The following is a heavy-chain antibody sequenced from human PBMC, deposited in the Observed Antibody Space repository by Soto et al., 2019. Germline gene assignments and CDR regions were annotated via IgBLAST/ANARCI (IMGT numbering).Heavy chain of an antibody. CDR2: INPNNGGT. CDR1: GYTFTGYY. J-gene: IGHJ3*02. V-gene: IGHV1-2*02. D-gene: IGHD2-15*01. CDR3: ARDRTLGYCSGGSCYSVRGAFDI. Sequence: ASVKVSCKASGYTFTGYYMHWVRQAPGQGLEWMGWINPNNGGTNYVQKFKGRVTMTRDTSIRTAYMELRRLRSDDTAVYYCARDRTLGYCSGGSCYSVRGAFDIWGQGTMVTVSS.